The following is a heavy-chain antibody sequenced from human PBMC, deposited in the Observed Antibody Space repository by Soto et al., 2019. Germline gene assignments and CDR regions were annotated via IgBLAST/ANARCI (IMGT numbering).Heavy chain of an antibody. J-gene: IGHJ4*02. V-gene: IGHV1-69*08. CDR1: GGTLNTYT. D-gene: IGHD5-18*01. CDR2: ILPFLGST. CDR3: ARDVTAMEALYYYGT. Sequence: QLQLVQSGAAVKKPGSSVKVSCKASGGTLNTYTISWVRQAPGQGLEWMGSILPFLGSTNYAKKFQGRVTITADQSTSTMELSSLRPEETAVYFCARDVTAMEALYYYGTWGQGSLVTVSS.